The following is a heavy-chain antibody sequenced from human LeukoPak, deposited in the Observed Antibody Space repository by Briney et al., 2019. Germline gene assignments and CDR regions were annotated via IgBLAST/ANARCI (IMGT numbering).Heavy chain of an antibody. D-gene: IGHD3-22*01. J-gene: IGHJ4*02. CDR1: GGSVSSTIHY. V-gene: IGHV4-39*07. Sequence: SETLSLTCTVSGGSVSSTIHYWNWIRQPPGKGLEWIGNIYHSGSTYYNPSLKSRVTISVDTSKNQFSLKLSSVTAADTAVYYCASLKLDWGSGYPFDYWGQGTLVTVSS. CDR2: IYHSGST. CDR3: ASLKLDWGSGYPFDY.